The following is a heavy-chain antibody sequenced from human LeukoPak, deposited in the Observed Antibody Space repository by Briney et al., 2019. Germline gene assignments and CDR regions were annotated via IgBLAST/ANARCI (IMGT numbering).Heavy chain of an antibody. CDR1: GFTFKSYT. V-gene: IGHV3-23*01. CDR3: AKGTYYYDSTGYYAPPYFDY. Sequence: PGGSLRLSCAASGFTFKSYTMNWVRQAPGKGLEWVSTISGSGGSSHYADSVKGRFTISRDNSNNTLYLQMHSLRAEDTAVYFCAKGTYYYDSTGYYAPPYFDYWGQGTLVTVSS. J-gene: IGHJ4*02. CDR2: ISGSGGSS. D-gene: IGHD3-22*01.